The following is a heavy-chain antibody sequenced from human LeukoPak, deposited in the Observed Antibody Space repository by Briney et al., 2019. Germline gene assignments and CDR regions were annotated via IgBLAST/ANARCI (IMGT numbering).Heavy chain of an antibody. Sequence: GASVKVSCKVSGGTFSDYSISWVRQAPGQGLEWMGRIIPILNVPNYAQKFEGRVTITADKSTSTAYMELSSLKSEDTAVYFCARDRPRARYFDYWGQGTLVTVSS. J-gene: IGHJ4*02. V-gene: IGHV1-69*04. D-gene: IGHD2-15*01. CDR1: GGTFSDYS. CDR3: ARDRPRARYFDY. CDR2: IIPILNVP.